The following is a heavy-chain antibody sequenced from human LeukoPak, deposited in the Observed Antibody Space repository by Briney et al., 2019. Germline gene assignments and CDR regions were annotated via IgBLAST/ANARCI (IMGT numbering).Heavy chain of an antibody. CDR3: ARDPVGAIGYGMDV. V-gene: IGHV3-66*01. J-gene: IGHJ6*01. D-gene: IGHD1-26*01. Sequence: GGSLRLSCAASGFTVSSNYMSWVRQAPGKGLEWVSVIYSGGTTYYAGSVKGRFTISRDTSKNTLYLQMNSLRAEDTAVYYCARDPVGAIGYGMDVWGKGPRSPSPQ. CDR1: GFTVSSNY. CDR2: IYSGGTT.